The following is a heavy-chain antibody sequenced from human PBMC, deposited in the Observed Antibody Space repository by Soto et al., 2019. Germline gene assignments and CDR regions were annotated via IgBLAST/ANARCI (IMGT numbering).Heavy chain of an antibody. CDR3: AKGVFGVVISGIGAFDI. D-gene: IGHD3-3*01. CDR2: ISGRGTTT. CDR1: GFTFSSYA. V-gene: IGHV3-23*01. J-gene: IGHJ3*02. Sequence: EVQLLESGGGLVQPGGSLRLSCVASGFTFSSYAMSWVRQAPGKGLEWVSTISGRGTTTYYADSLKGRFTISRDNSKNTLSLQMNSLRAEDTAVYYCAKGVFGVVISGIGAFDIWGQGTMVTVSS.